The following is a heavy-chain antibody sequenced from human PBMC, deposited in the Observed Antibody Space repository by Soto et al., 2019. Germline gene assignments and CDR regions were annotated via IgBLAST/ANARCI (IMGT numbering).Heavy chain of an antibody. D-gene: IGHD3-22*01. CDR2: IKSKTDGGTT. CDR1: GVTLSNAW. CDR3: TTGTMIVVVTTTYHI. V-gene: IGHV3-15*07. Sequence: SVRLSCAASGVTLSNAWMNRVRQATGKGLEWVGRIKSKTDGGTTDYAAPVKGRFTISRDDSKNTLYLQMNSLKTEDTAVYYCTTGTMIVVVTTTYHIWGQGTMVTVSS. J-gene: IGHJ3*02.